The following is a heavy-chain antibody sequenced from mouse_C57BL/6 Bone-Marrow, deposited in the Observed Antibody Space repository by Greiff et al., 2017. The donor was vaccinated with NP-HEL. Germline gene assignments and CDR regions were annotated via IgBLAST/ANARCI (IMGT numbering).Heavy chain of an antibody. D-gene: IGHD2-4*01. V-gene: IGHV1-4*01. CDR3: ARSIRIYYDYDGAFAY. Sequence: LVESGAELARPGASVKMSCKASGYTFTSYTMHWVKQRPGQGLEWIGYINPSSGYTKYNQKFKDKATLTADKSSSTAYMQLSSLTSEDSAVYYCARSIRIYYDYDGAFAYWGQGTLVTVSA. J-gene: IGHJ3*01. CDR2: INPSSGYT. CDR1: GYTFTSYT.